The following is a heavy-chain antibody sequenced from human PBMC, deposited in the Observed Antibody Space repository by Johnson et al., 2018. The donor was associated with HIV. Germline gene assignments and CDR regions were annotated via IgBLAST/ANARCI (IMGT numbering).Heavy chain of an antibody. D-gene: IGHD1-26*01. CDR3: AKDPGKWELRRDAVDI. CDR1: GFTVSSNY. J-gene: IGHJ3*02. CDR2: IYSGGST. V-gene: IGHV3-53*01. Sequence: VQLVESGGGLVKPGGSLRLVCAASGFTVSSNYMSWVRQAPGKGLEWVSVIYSGGSTYYADSVKGRFTISRDNSTNTLYLQMNSLSAEDTAIYYCAKDPGKWELRRDAVDIWGQGTMVTVSS.